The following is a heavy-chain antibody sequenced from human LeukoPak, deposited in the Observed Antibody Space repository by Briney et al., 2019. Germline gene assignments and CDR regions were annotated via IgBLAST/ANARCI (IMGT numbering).Heavy chain of an antibody. CDR3: ARFSDYYDSSGTDAFDI. CDR1: GGSISSYY. Sequence: PSETLSLTCTVSGGSISSYYWSWIRQPPGKGLEWIGYIYYSGSTNYNPSLKSRVTISVDTSKNQFSLKLSSVTAADTAVYYCARFSDYYDSSGTDAFDIWGQGTMVTVSS. V-gene: IGHV4-59*01. D-gene: IGHD3-22*01. CDR2: IYYSGST. J-gene: IGHJ3*02.